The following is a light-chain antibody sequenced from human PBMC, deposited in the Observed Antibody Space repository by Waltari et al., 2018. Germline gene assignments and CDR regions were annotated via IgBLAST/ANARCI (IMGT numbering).Light chain of an antibody. CDR1: QSVGRS. CDR3: QHYVRLPVT. V-gene: IGKV3-20*01. CDR2: GAS. Sequence: EIVLTQSPGTLSLSPGERFTSSCRASQSVGRSLAWYQQKPGQAPRLLIYGASSRATGIPDRFSGSGSGTDFSLTISRLAPDDLSVYYCQHYVRLPVTFGQGTKVEI. J-gene: IGKJ1*01.